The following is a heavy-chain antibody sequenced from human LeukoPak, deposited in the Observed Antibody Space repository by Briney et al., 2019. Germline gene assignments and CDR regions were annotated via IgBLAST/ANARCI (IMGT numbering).Heavy chain of an antibody. CDR1: GFTLSSYA. Sequence: GGSLRLSCAASGFTLSSYAMHWVRQAPGKWLEYVSAISSNGGSTDYATSVKGRFTISRYNSKNTLYLQMGSLRAEDMAVYYCARALIPYDFWTDYYYYGMDVWGQGTTVTVSS. CDR2: ISSNGGST. D-gene: IGHD3-3*01. CDR3: ARALIPYDFWTDYYYYGMDV. J-gene: IGHJ6*02. V-gene: IGHV3-64*01.